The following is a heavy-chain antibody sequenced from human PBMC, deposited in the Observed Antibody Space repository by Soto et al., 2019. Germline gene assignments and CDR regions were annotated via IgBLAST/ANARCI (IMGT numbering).Heavy chain of an antibody. Sequence: SQTLSLTCAISGDSVSSNSAALNWIRQSPSRGLEWLGRTYYRSKWYNDYAVSVKSRISINPDTSRNQFSLQLNSVTPEDTAVYFCARDRYANTYFDYWGQGTLVTVSS. V-gene: IGHV6-1*01. CDR1: GDSVSSNSAA. CDR2: TYYRSKWYN. J-gene: IGHJ4*02. CDR3: ARDRYANTYFDY. D-gene: IGHD1-1*01.